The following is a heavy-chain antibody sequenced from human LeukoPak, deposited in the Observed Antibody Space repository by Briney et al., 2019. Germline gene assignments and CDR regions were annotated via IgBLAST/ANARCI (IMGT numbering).Heavy chain of an antibody. CDR1: GFTVSNYY. CDR3: ARGHIRYYFDY. CDR2: VYSGGST. Sequence: PGRSLRLSCAASGFTVSNYYMNWVRQAPGKGLEWVSVVYSGGSTNYADSVRGRFTISRDNSKNTLYLQMNSLRAEDTAVYYCARGHIRYYFDYWGQGTLVTVSS. V-gene: IGHV3-66*01. D-gene: IGHD3-3*02. J-gene: IGHJ4*02.